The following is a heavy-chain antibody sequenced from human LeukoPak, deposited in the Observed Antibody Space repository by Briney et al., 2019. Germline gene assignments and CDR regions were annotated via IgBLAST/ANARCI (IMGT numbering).Heavy chain of an antibody. V-gene: IGHV3-23*01. D-gene: IGHD4-23*01. CDR2: ISGSGGST. CDR3: AKLRGLLVTHYDAFDI. J-gene: IGHJ3*02. Sequence: QPGGSLRLSCVASGFTFSTFAMLWVRQPSGKGLEWVSAISGSGGSTYYADSVKGRFTISRDNSKNTLYLQMNSLRAEDTAVYYCAKLRGLLVTHYDAFDIWGQGTMVTVSS. CDR1: GFTFSTFA.